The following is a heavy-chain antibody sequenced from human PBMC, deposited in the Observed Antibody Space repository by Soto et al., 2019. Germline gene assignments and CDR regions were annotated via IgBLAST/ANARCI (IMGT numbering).Heavy chain of an antibody. J-gene: IGHJ5*02. CDR1: GGSISSSSYY. V-gene: IGHV4-39*01. Sequence: QLQLQESGPGLVKPSETLSLTCTVSGGSISSSSYYWGWIRQPPGKGLEWIGSIYYSGSTYYNPSLKSRVTISVDTSKNQFSLKLSSVTAVDTAVYYCARRLSWLNWFDPWGQGTLVTVSS. CDR3: ARRLSWLNWFDP. D-gene: IGHD5-12*01. CDR2: IYYSGST.